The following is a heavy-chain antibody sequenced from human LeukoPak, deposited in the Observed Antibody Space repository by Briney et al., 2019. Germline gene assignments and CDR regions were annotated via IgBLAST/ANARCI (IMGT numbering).Heavy chain of an antibody. CDR1: GYRLTSHW. J-gene: IGHJ4*02. V-gene: IGHV5-51*01. D-gene: IGHD2-21*02. Sequence: ESLKISCQGSGYRLTSHWNGWVRQMPGKGLEGMGINSHGDSDARYSPSFQGQVTISADKSINTAYLQWSSLKASDTAMYYCARQAYCGGDCSANFDYWGQGTLVTVSS. CDR3: ARQAYCGGDCSANFDY. CDR2: NSHGDSDA.